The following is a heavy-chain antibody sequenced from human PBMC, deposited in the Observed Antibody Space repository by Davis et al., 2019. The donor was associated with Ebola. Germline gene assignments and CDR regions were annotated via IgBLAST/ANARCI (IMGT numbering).Heavy chain of an antibody. CDR2: ISSSSCTI. V-gene: IGHV3-48*02. D-gene: IGHD3-10*01. J-gene: IGHJ6*03. Sequence: GESLKISCAASGFTFSSYSMNWVRQAPGKGLEWVSSISSSSCTIYYADSVKGRFTISRDNAKNSLYLQMNSLRDEDTAVYYCASSYGFDYYYMDVWGKGTTVTVSS. CDR1: GFTFSSYS. CDR3: ASSYGFDYYYMDV.